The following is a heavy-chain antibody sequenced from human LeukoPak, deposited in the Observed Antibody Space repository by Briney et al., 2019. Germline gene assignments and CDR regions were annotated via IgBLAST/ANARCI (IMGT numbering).Heavy chain of an antibody. CDR1: RFTSSSYA. D-gene: IGHD4-17*01. CDR2: IKQDGSEK. CDR3: ARVSVTVIPIFDY. J-gene: IGHJ4*02. V-gene: IGHV3-7*01. Sequence: QTGGSLRLSCAASRFTSSSYAMSWVRQAPGKGLEWVANIKQDGSEKYYVDSVEGRFTISRDNAKNSLYLQMNSLRAEDTAVYYCARVSVTVIPIFDYWGQGALVTVSS.